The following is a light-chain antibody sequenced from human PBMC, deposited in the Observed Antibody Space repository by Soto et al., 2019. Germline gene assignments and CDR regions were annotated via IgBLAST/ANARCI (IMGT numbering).Light chain of an antibody. CDR1: SSNIGHNS. CDR2: SSN. CDR3: AAWDDSLNGVV. V-gene: IGLV1-44*01. J-gene: IGLJ3*02. Sequence: QSVVTQPASASGTPGQRSTISCSGSSSNIGHNSVNWYQQLPGTAPKLLIYSSNQRPSGVPDRFSGSKSGTSASLAISGLQSGDEAHYYCAAWDDSLNGVVFGGGTKLTVL.